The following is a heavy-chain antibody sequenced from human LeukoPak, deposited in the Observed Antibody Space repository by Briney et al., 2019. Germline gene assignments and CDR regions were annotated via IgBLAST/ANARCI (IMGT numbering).Heavy chain of an antibody. CDR3: ARRARWQQLVNY. CDR2: IHHTGST. Sequence: ASETLSLTCAVSGDSMSSIDWWSWVRQPPGKWLEWIGEIHHTGSTNYNPSLKSRVTISVDKSKNQFSLKLSSVTAADTAVYYCARRARWQQLVNYWGQGTLVTVSS. V-gene: IGHV4-4*02. D-gene: IGHD6-13*01. CDR1: GDSMSSIDW. J-gene: IGHJ4*02.